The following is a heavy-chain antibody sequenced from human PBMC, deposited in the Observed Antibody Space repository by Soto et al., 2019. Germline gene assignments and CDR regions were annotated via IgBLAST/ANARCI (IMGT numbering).Heavy chain of an antibody. V-gene: IGHV3-23*01. CDR3: AKPSIVVVVAATLAY. CDR2: ISGSGGST. J-gene: IGHJ4*02. Sequence: GGSLRLSCAASGFTFSSYAMSWVRQALGKGLEWVSAISGSGGSTYYADSVKGRFTISRDNSKNTLYLQMNSLRAEDTAVYYCAKPSIVVVVAATLAYWGQGTLVTVSS. CDR1: GFTFSSYA. D-gene: IGHD2-15*01.